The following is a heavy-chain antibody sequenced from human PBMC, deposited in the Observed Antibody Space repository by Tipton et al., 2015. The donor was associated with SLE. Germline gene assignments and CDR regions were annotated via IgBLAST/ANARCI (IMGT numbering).Heavy chain of an antibody. CDR1: GGSIGGDY. V-gene: IGHV4-59*01. Sequence: TLSLTCTVSGGSIGGDYWSWVRQPPGEGLEWIGYIYYSGSTNYNPSLKSRVTISVDTSKNQFSLKLSSVTAADTAVYYCARARRLTGIDFDYWGQGTLVTVSS. D-gene: IGHD7-27*01. CDR3: ARARRLTGIDFDY. CDR2: IYYSGST. J-gene: IGHJ4*02.